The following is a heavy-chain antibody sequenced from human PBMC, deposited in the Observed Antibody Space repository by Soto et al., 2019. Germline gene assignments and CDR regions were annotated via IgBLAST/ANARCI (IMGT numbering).Heavy chain of an antibody. D-gene: IGHD3-9*01. CDR3: ARGYYDILNGYKRRTTQPEPPDY. Sequence: ASVKVSFKASGYTFTSYDINWGRQATGQGLERMGCMNPNSGNTGYAQKFQGRVTMTRNTSISTAYMELSSLRSEDTAVYYCARGYYDILNGYKRRTTQPEPPDYWGQGTLVTVSS. J-gene: IGHJ4*02. V-gene: IGHV1-8*01. CDR1: GYTFTSYD. CDR2: MNPNSGNT.